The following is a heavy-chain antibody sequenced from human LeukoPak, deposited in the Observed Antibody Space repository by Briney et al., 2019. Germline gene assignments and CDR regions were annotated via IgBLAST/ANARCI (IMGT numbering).Heavy chain of an antibody. V-gene: IGHV4-59*11. D-gene: IGHD4-17*01. CDR3: ARTGSTVTMLYPFDH. Sequence: SETLSLTCTVSGGSIRSHYWSWIRQPPGKGLEWIGYIYYSGSTNYNPSLKSRVSISVDTSKNQFSLKLSSVTAADTAVYYCARTGSTVTMLYPFDHWGQGTLVTVSS. CDR1: GGSIRSHY. J-gene: IGHJ4*02. CDR2: IYYSGST.